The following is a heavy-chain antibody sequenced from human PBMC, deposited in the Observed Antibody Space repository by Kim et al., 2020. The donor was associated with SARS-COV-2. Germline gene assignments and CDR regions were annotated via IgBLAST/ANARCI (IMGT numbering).Heavy chain of an antibody. Sequence: GESLKISCKGSGHSFTNSWISWVRQMPGKGLEWMGRIDPSDSYTNYSPSFDGHVTILVDKSISAAYLQWSSLKASDTAMYYCARHWGYQLPILAYWGQGTLVTVSS. D-gene: IGHD2-2*01. V-gene: IGHV5-10-1*01. CDR2: IDPSDSYT. J-gene: IGHJ4*02. CDR1: GHSFTNSW. CDR3: ARHWGYQLPILAY.